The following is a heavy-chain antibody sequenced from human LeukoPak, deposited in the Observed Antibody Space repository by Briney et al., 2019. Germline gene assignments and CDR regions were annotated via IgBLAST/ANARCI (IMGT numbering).Heavy chain of an antibody. CDR3: ARESGSSSWRIDY. CDR2: IKQDGSEK. V-gene: IGHV3-7*01. J-gene: IGHJ4*02. Sequence: QTGGSLRLSCAASGFTFSSYWMSWVRQAPGKGLEWGANIKQDGSEKYYVDSVKGRFTISRDNAKNSLYLQMNSLRAEDTAVYYCARESGSSSWRIDYWGQGNLVTVSS. CDR1: GFTFSSYW. D-gene: IGHD6-13*01.